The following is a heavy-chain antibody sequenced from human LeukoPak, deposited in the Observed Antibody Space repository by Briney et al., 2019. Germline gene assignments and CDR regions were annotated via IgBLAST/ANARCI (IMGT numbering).Heavy chain of an antibody. V-gene: IGHV3-23*01. CDR2: ISISGTKT. D-gene: IGHD4-17*01. J-gene: IGHJ4*02. CDR1: EFDFSTHA. CDR3: VNEIRPNDY. Sequence: PGGSLRLSCAASEFDFSTHAMTWVRQAPGKGLEWVSAISISGTKTYYADSVKGRFTISRDNSKNTLYLQMYSLRAEDTAVYYCVNEIRPNDYWGQGTLVTVSS.